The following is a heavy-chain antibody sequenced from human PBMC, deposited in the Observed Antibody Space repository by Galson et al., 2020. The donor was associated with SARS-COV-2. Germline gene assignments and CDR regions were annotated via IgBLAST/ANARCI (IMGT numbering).Heavy chain of an antibody. CDR1: GFSLSTSGMC. J-gene: IGHJ4*02. CDR3: ARMVVRGVTYDY. Sequence: SGPTLVKPTQTLTLTCTFSGFSLSTSGMCVSWIRQPPGKALEWLARLDWDDDKYYRTSLKTRLTISKDTSKNQVVLTMTNMDPVDTATYYCARMVVRGVTYDYWGQGTLVTVSS. CDR2: LDWDDDK. D-gene: IGHD3-10*01. V-gene: IGHV2-70*11.